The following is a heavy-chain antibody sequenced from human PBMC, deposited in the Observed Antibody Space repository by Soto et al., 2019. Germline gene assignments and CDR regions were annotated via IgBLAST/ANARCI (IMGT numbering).Heavy chain of an antibody. D-gene: IGHD6-19*01. CDR3: ATDLLTAVAGEEGY. CDR1: GHTLSDFS. V-gene: IGHV1-24*01. CDR2: FDPEDGDP. Sequence: QVQLVQSGAEVKKPGASVKVSCKVSGHTLSDFSMHLVRQAPGRGLEWMGGFDPEDGDPIYAQNFQGRVTMTEDSSTDTAYMELSSLGSEETSMYDCATDLLTAVAGEEGYWGQGTLVPASS. J-gene: IGHJ4*02.